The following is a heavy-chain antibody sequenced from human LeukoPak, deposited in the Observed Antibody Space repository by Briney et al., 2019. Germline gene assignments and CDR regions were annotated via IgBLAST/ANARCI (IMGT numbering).Heavy chain of an antibody. CDR1: GGSISSGSYY. Sequence: PSQTLSLTCTVSGGSISSGSYYWSWIRQPAGKGLEWIGRIYTSGSTNYNPSLKSRVTISVDTSKNQFSLKLSSVTAADTAVYYCGREGLNMVRGVIPKEAWGWFDPWGQGTLVTVSS. CDR3: GREGLNMVRGVIPKEAWGWFDP. V-gene: IGHV4-61*02. J-gene: IGHJ5*02. CDR2: IYTSGST. D-gene: IGHD3-10*01.